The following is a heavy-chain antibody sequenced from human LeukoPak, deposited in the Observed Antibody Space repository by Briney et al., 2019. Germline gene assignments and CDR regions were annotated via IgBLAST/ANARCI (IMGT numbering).Heavy chain of an antibody. CDR1: RGTFSTYA. CDR2: IIPILDKP. J-gene: IGHJ6*02. CDR3: ARGNWGGDSNYYGMDV. V-gene: IGHV1-69*04. Sequence: ASVKVSCKTSRGTFSTYAFNWVRQAPGQGLEWMGRIIPILDKPSYAQKFQGRVTITADKSTSTAYMELSSLRSEDTAVYYCARGNWGGDSNYYGMDVWGQGTTVTVSS. D-gene: IGHD7-27*01.